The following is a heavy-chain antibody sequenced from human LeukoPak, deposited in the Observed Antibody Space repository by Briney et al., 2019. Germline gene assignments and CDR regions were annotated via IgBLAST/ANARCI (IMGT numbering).Heavy chain of an antibody. J-gene: IGHJ6*02. CDR3: ARGNIVVVPAAITRRVYYGIDV. Sequence: SETLSLTCAVYGGSFSGYYWSWIRQPPEKGLEWIGEINHSGSTNYNPSLKSRVTISVDTSKNQFSLKLSSVTAADTAVYYCARGNIVVVPAAITRRVYYGIDVWGQGTTVTVSS. CDR1: GGSFSGYY. D-gene: IGHD2-2*02. V-gene: IGHV4-34*01. CDR2: INHSGST.